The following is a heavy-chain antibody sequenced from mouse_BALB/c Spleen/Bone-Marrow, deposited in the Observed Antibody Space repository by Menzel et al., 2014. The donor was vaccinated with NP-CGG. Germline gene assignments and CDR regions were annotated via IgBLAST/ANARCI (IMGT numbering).Heavy chain of an antibody. CDR1: GYTFTSYT. V-gene: IGHV1-4*01. D-gene: IGHD1-2*01. CDR3: ARSSFLRSYFDY. J-gene: IGHJ2*01. CDR2: INPSTGYT. Sequence: QVQLKESGAELARPGASVMMSCKASGYTFTSYTMHWVKERPGQGLEWIGYINPSTGYTNYNQKFKDKATLTADKSSSTAYMQLSSLTSEDSAVYYCARSSFLRSYFDYWGQGTTLTVSS.